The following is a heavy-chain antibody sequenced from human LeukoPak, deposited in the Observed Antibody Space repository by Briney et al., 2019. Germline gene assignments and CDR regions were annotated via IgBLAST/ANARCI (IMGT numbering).Heavy chain of an antibody. Sequence: PGGSLRLSCAASGFTFSSYWMSWVRQAPGKGLEWVANIKQDGSEKYYVGSVKGRFTISRDNAKNSLYLQMNSLRAEDTAVYYCAKAYSSSWYLFVFDYWGQGTLVTVSS. J-gene: IGHJ4*02. D-gene: IGHD6-13*01. CDR1: GFTFSSYW. CDR3: AKAYSSSWYLFVFDY. CDR2: IKQDGSEK. V-gene: IGHV3-7*01.